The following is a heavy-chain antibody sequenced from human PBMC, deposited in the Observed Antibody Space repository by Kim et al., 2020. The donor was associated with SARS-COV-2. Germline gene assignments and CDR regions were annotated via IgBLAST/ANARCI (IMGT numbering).Heavy chain of an antibody. Sequence: SQTLSLTCVISGDHVSGDSVACNWIRQSPSRGLEWLGRKYYRSKWYNDYAVSVKGRITISPDTSKNQFSLQVNSVTPEDTAVYYCARDHQYSVDYWGQGTLVTVSS. J-gene: IGHJ4*02. V-gene: IGHV6-1*01. D-gene: IGHD4-4*01. CDR1: GDHVSGDSVA. CDR3: ARDHQYSVDY. CDR2: KYYRSKWYN.